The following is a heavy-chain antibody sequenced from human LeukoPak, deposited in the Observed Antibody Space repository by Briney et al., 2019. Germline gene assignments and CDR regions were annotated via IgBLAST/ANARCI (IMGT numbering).Heavy chain of an antibody. Sequence: GGSLRLSCAASGFSFSSYWMTWIRQAPGKGLEWVANIKEDGTEKYYVDSVKGRFTISRDNARSSLYLQMNSLRAGDTAVYYCARGGDWVTALHMDVWGKGTTVTVSS. J-gene: IGHJ6*03. CDR1: GFSFSSYW. CDR3: ARGGDWVTALHMDV. D-gene: IGHD2-21*02. CDR2: IKEDGTEK. V-gene: IGHV3-7*01.